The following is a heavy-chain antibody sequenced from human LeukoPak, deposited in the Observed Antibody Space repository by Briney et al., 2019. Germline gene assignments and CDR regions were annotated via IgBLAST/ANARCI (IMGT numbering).Heavy chain of an antibody. CDR2: ASGSGDNT. D-gene: IGHD4-17*01. J-gene: IGHJ4*02. CDR1: GFTFNTYA. CDR3: ARGTGPDYGDYYY. Sequence: GGSLRLSCAASGFTFNTYAMSWVRQATGKGLEWVSSASGSGDNTWYADSVKGRFPISRDNSKNTLFLQMNSLRAEDTAVYYCARGTGPDYGDYYYWGQGTLVTVSS. V-gene: IGHV3-23*01.